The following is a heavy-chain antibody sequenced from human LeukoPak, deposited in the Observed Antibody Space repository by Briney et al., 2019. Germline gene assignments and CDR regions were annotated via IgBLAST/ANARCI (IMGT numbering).Heavy chain of an antibody. Sequence: SETLSLTCTVSGGSISSYYWSWIRQPPGKGLEWIGYIYYSGSTNYNPSLKSRVTISVDTSKNQFFLKLSSVTAADTAVYYCARGVYCDYGLDNHWFDPWGQGTLVTVSS. CDR3: ARGVYCDYGLDNHWFDP. D-gene: IGHD4-17*01. CDR1: GGSISSYY. CDR2: IYYSGST. V-gene: IGHV4-59*01. J-gene: IGHJ5*02.